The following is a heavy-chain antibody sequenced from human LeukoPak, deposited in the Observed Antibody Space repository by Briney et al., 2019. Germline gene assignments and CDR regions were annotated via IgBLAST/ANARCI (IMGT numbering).Heavy chain of an antibody. CDR2: ISASGGST. J-gene: IGHJ4*02. CDR3: AKGPRQQLVTRFDN. V-gene: IGHV3-23*01. CDR1: GFTFSTHA. D-gene: IGHD6-13*01. Sequence: GGSLRLSCAASGFTFSTHAMSGVRQAPGKGLEWVSDISASGGSTYYADSVKGRFTVSRDNSKNTLYLQMRSLRADDTAVYYCAKGPRQQLVTRFDNWGQGTLVTVSS.